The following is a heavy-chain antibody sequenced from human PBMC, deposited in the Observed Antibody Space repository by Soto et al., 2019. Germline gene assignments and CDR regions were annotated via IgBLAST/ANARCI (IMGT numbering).Heavy chain of an antibody. V-gene: IGHV3-23*01. Sequence: PGGSLRLSCAASGFTFSNYAMSWVRQAPGKGLEWVSAIGGSGDWTYYADSVKGRFTISRDNSKNTLSLQMISLRAEDTAVYYCAKEIWSGPMDVWGQGTTVTVSS. CDR2: IGGSGDWT. CDR1: GFTFSNYA. CDR3: AKEIWSGPMDV. D-gene: IGHD3-3*01. J-gene: IGHJ6*02.